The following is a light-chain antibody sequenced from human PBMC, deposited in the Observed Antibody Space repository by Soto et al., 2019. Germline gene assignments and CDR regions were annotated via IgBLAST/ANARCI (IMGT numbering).Light chain of an antibody. J-gene: IGKJ2*01. V-gene: IGKV4-1*01. Sequence: DIVMTQSPDSLAVSLGERATINCKSSQSVLYSSNNKNYLAWYQQKPGQPPKLLIYWASTRESGGPDRFSGSGSGTDFTLTISSLQAEDVAVYYCQQYYSPGYTFGQGTKLEIK. CDR1: QSVLYSSNNKNY. CDR3: QQYYSPGYT. CDR2: WAS.